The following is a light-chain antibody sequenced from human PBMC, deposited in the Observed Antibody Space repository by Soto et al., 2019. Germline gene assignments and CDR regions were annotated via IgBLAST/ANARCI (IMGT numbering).Light chain of an antibody. Sequence: EIVLTQSPATLSLSTGERATLSCRASQSVGSSLAWYQQKPGQAPRLLIYDASNRATGIPARFSGSGSGTDFTLTISSLEFEDFAVYYCLQRGDWPPLTFGQGTKVDIK. CDR1: QSVGSS. V-gene: IGKV3-11*01. CDR3: LQRGDWPPLT. CDR2: DAS. J-gene: IGKJ1*01.